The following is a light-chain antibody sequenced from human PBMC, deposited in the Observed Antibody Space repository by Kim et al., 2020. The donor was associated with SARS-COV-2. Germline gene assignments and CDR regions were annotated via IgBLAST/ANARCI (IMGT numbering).Light chain of an antibody. CDR1: QNVGGN. V-gene: IGKV3-15*01. Sequence: ETLLTQSPATVSVSPGEGATLSCRASQNVGGNLAWYQQKPGQAPRLLIYYASSRATGVPARFRGSGSGTHFTLTITSLQSEDFAVYYCHQYNDWAKTFGQGTKVDIK. J-gene: IGKJ1*01. CDR2: YAS. CDR3: HQYNDWAKT.